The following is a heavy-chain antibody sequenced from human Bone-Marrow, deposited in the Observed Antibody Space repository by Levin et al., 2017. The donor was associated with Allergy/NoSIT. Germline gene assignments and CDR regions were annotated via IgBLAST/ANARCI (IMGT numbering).Heavy chain of an antibody. D-gene: IGHD6-13*01. CDR3: AKGRWQQLLGGGFDS. Sequence: GGSLRLSCAASGFTFSSYAMTWVRQAPGKGLEWVSGISNSGGTTYYADSVKGRFTISRDNSENTLYLQMNSVRADDTAVYYWAKGRWQQLLGGGFDSWGQGTLVTVSS. J-gene: IGHJ4*02. CDR1: GFTFSSYA. CDR2: ISNSGGTT. V-gene: IGHV3-23*01.